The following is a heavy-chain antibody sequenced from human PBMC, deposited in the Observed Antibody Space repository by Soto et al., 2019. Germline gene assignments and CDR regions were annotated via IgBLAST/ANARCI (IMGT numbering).Heavy chain of an antibody. V-gene: IGHV2-5*02. CDR3: AHQPYDRSRYYYEA. Sequence: QITLKESGPPLVKPTQTLTLTCTFSGFSLSTSGVGVGWIRQPPGKALEWLALIYWDDDKRYSPSLKSRLTITKDTSKNQVVLTMTNMDPVDTATYYCAHQPYDRSRYYYEAWGQGTLVTVSS. CDR2: IYWDDDK. D-gene: IGHD3-22*01. CDR1: GFSLSTSGVG. J-gene: IGHJ4*02.